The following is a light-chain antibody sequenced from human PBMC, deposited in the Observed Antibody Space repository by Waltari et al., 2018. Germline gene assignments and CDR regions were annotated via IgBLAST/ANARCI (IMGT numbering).Light chain of an antibody. CDR1: QSIDKW. CDR3: QHYDSRT. CDR2: DAS. V-gene: IGKV1-5*01. J-gene: IGKJ1*01. Sequence: DIQMTQSPSTLSASVGDRVTITCRASQSIDKWLAWYQQEPGRAPKLLIYDASTWESWVPSRFSGSGSGTEFTLTITGLQPDDIGTYYCQHYDSRTFGQGTKVEIK.